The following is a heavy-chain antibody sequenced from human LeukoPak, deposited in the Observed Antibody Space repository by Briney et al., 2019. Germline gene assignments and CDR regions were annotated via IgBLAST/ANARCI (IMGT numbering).Heavy chain of an antibody. CDR1: GFTFSDFW. J-gene: IGHJ4*02. CDR2: IRGDGNDA. D-gene: IGHD3-10*01. CDR3: ASDRVLGSGSLDN. Sequence: GGSLRLSCTASGFTFSDFWMHWVRRAPGKGLVWVSRIRGDGNDANYADSVKGRFTIARDNAQNTMYLQMNSLRADDTAVYYCASDRVLGSGSLDNWGQGVLVTVSS. V-gene: IGHV3-74*01.